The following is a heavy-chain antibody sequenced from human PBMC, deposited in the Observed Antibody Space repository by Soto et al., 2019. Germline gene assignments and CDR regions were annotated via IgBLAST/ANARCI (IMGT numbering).Heavy chain of an antibody. CDR3: ARELGYCSSTSCYGYYYYGMDV. CDR1: GGSISSYY. D-gene: IGHD2-2*01. Sequence: SETLSLTCTVSGGSISSYYWSWIRQPPGKGLEWIGYIYYSGSTNYNPSLKSRVTISVDTSKNQFSLKLSSVTAADTAVYYCARELGYCSSTSCYGYYYYGMDVWGQGTTVTVSS. V-gene: IGHV4-59*12. CDR2: IYYSGST. J-gene: IGHJ6*02.